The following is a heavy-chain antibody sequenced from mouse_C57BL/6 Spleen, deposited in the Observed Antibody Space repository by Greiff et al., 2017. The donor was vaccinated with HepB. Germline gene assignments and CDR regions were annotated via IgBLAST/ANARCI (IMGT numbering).Heavy chain of an antibody. CDR3: ARNSGNWEYYFDY. V-gene: IGHV2-9-1*01. Sequence: VKLMESGPGLVAPSQSLSITCTVSGFSLTSYAISWVRQPPGKGLEWLGVIWTGGGTNYNSALKSRLSISKDNSKSQVFLKMNSLQTDDTARYYCARNSGNWEYYFDYWGQGTTLTVSS. CDR2: IWTGGGT. J-gene: IGHJ2*01. CDR1: GFSLTSYA. D-gene: IGHD4-1*01.